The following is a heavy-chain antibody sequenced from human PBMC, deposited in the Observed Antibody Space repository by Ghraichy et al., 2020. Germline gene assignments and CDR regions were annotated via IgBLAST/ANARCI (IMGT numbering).Heavy chain of an antibody. V-gene: IGHV3-7*03. Sequence: GGSLRLSCAMSGLPFSKFWMSWVRQAPGKGLEWVANIKDDGSQENYADSVKGRFTISRDNAKNSLYLQMTGLRAEDTAVYFCARDYRRVFDYWGQGTLVAVSS. CDR1: GLPFSKFW. CDR3: ARDYRRVFDY. CDR2: IKDDGSQE. D-gene: IGHD3-16*02. J-gene: IGHJ4*02.